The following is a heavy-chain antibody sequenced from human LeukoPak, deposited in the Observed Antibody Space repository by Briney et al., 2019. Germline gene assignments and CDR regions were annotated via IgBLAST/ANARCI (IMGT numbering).Heavy chain of an antibody. J-gene: IGHJ4*02. D-gene: IGHD6-19*01. CDR1: GGSISSGVYY. CDR2: IYYGGST. CDR3: ARPMSSGWWPFDY. Sequence: SSETLSLTCTVSGGSISSGVYYWRWIRQHPGKGLEWIGYIYYGGSTYYNPSLRSRVTVSVDTSKNQFSLELSSVTAADTAVYYCARPMSSGWWPFDYWGQGTLVSVSS. V-gene: IGHV4-31*03.